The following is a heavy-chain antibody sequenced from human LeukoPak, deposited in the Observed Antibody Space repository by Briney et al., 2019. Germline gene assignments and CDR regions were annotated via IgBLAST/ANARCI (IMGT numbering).Heavy chain of an antibody. Sequence: GGSLRLSCAASGFTFSNYWMHWVRQAPGKGLVWVSRINTDGSSTSYADSVKGRFTISRDNAKNTLYLQMNSLRAEDTAVYYCARGIGDRAAFDYWGQGTLVTVSS. CDR1: GFTFSNYW. D-gene: IGHD2-21*02. CDR3: ARGIGDRAAFDY. V-gene: IGHV3-74*01. CDR2: INTDGSST. J-gene: IGHJ4*02.